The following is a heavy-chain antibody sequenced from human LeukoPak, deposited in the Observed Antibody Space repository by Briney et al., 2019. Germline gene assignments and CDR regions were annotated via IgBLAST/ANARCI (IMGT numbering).Heavy chain of an antibody. CDR3: APYSSTWYAFQY. D-gene: IGHD6-13*01. V-gene: IGHV3-21*01. CDR2: ISSSSSYI. Sequence: PGGSLRLSCVASGFTFNTYSMNWVRQAPGKGLEWVSSISSSSSYIYYADSVKGRFTISRDNAKNSLYLQMNSLRVEDTAVYYCAPYSSTWYAFQYWGQGILVTVSS. J-gene: IGHJ1*01. CDR1: GFTFNTYS.